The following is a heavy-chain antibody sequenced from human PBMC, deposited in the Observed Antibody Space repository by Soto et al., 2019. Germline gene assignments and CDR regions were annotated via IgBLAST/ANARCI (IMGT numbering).Heavy chain of an antibody. V-gene: IGHV4-59*01. J-gene: IGHJ4*02. CDR3: ASGPMTTVTTTPDYFDY. CDR1: GGSISSYY. Sequence: SETLSLTCTVSGGSISSYYWSWIRQPPGNGLEWIGYIYYSGSTNYNPSLKSRVTISVDTSKNQFSLKLSSVTAADTAVYYCASGPMTTVTTTPDYFDYWGQGTLVTVSS. D-gene: IGHD4-4*01. CDR2: IYYSGST.